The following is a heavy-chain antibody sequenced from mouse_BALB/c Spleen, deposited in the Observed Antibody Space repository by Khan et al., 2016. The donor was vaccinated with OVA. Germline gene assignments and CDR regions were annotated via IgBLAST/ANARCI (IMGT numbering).Heavy chain of an antibody. CDR2: IWAGGST. CDR1: GFSLTSYG. D-gene: IGHD1-2*01. CDR3: ARGTTATPY. V-gene: IGHV2-9*02. J-gene: IGHJ3*01. Sequence: QVQLKQSGPGLVAPSQTLSITCTVSGFSLTSYGVHWVRQPPGKGLEWLGIIWAGGSTNYNSPLMSRLSISNDNSTSQVFLIMTSLQTDDTAMYYCARGTTATPYGGQGTLVTVSA.